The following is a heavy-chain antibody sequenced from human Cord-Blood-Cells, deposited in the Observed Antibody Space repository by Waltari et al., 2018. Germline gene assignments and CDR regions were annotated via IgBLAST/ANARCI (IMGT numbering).Heavy chain of an antibody. V-gene: IGHV1-2*06. CDR3: ARVARYCTGGVCYWYFDL. Sequence: QVQLVQSGAEVKKPGASVKVSCKASGYTFTGYYMHWVRQAPGQGLEWRGRINPNSGGTNYAQKFQGRVTMTRDTSISTAYMELSRLRSDDTAVYYCARVARYCTGGVCYWYFDLWGRGTLVTVSS. CDR1: GYTFTGYY. J-gene: IGHJ2*01. CDR2: INPNSGGT. D-gene: IGHD2-8*02.